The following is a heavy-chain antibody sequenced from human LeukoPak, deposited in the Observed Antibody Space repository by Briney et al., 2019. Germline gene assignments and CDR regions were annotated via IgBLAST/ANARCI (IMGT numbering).Heavy chain of an antibody. V-gene: IGHV3-48*02. J-gene: IGHJ4*02. Sequence: PGGSLRLSCIVSGSTFSIFEMNWVRQAPGKGLEWVSYISSTSITIYYADSVKGRFTISRDNAKNSLYLQMTSLRDEDTAVYYCVRDRPRDSSVPRFDYWGQGTLVTVSS. D-gene: IGHD3-22*01. CDR2: ISSTSITI. CDR3: VRDRPRDSSVPRFDY. CDR1: GSTFSIFE.